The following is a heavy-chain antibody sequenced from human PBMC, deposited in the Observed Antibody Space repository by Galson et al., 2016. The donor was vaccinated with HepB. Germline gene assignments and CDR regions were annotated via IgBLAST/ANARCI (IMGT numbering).Heavy chain of an antibody. CDR1: GYRFSSYS. J-gene: IGHJ6*02. Sequence: SVKVSCKGSGYRFSSYSITWVRQAPGQGLEWMGGIIPIFGTTKYAQNFQGRVTITADESTSTAYMELSSLISEDTAVYYCARDSPEYYYGSGNYKVGKRNYYYGMDVWGQGTTVTVSS. V-gene: IGHV1-69*13. D-gene: IGHD3-10*01. CDR3: ARDSPEYYYGSGNYKVGKRNYYYGMDV. CDR2: IIPIFGTT.